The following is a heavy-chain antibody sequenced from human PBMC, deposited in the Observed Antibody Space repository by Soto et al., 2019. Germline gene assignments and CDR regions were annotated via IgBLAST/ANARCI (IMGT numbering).Heavy chain of an antibody. J-gene: IGHJ5*02. CDR2: INHSGST. CDR1: GGSFSGYY. D-gene: IGHD6-19*01. V-gene: IGHV4-34*01. CDR3: ARGFWRGAVAGGRWFDP. Sequence: SETLSLTCAVYGGSFSGYYWSWIRQPPGKGLEWIGEINHSGSTNYNPSLKSRVTISVDTSKNQFSLKLSSVTAADTAVYYCARGFWRGAVAGGRWFDPWGQGTLVTVSS.